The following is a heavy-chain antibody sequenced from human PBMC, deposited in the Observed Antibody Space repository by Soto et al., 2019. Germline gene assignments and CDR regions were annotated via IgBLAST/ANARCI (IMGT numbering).Heavy chain of an antibody. CDR2: IYWDDDK. D-gene: IGHD6-19*01. V-gene: IGHV2-5*02. CDR1: GFSLSASGVA. Sequence: QVTLKESGPTLVKPTQTLTLTCTFSGFSLSASGVAVGWIRQPPGKALEWLALIYWDDDKRYSPSLKSRLTITKVTSKNQVVLTMTNMDPVDTATYYCAHRPIVVSGTRGFAWFDPWGQGTLVTVSS. CDR3: AHRPIVVSGTRGFAWFDP. J-gene: IGHJ5*02.